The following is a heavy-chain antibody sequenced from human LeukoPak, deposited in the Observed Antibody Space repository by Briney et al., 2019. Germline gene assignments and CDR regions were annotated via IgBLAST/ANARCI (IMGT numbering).Heavy chain of an antibody. Sequence: GGSLRLSCAASGFTFSSYAMSWVRQAPGKGLEWVSAISGSGGSTYYADSVKGRFTISRDNSKNTPYLQMNSLRAEDTAVYYCAKFPLAPADTRWFDPWGQGTLVTVSS. CDR2: ISGSGGST. V-gene: IGHV3-23*01. J-gene: IGHJ5*02. D-gene: IGHD5-18*01. CDR3: AKFPLAPADTRWFDP. CDR1: GFTFSSYA.